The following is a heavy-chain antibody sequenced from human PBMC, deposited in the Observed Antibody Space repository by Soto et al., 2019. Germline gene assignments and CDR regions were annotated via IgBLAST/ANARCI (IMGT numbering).Heavy chain of an antibody. CDR1: GLSLSTSGEA. Sequence: QITLKESGPTLVKPTQTLTLTCTFSGLSLSTSGEAVGWIRQPPGKALEWLALIYWDDDKRYNPTLKTRLTITKDTSTNQVVLTLTNMDPVDTATYYCAHYVSTSPAGWFDHWGQGIRVTVSS. J-gene: IGHJ5*02. D-gene: IGHD3-10*02. CDR3: AHYVSTSPAGWFDH. CDR2: IYWDDDK. V-gene: IGHV2-5*02.